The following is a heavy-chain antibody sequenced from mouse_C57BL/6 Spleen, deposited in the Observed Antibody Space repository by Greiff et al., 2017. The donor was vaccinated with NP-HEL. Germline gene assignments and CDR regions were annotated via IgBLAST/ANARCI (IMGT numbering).Heavy chain of an antibody. Sequence: VQLQESGAELVRPGASVTLSCKASGYTFTDYEMHWVKQTPVHGLEWIGAIDPETGGTAYNQKFKGKAILTADKSSSTAYMELRSLTSEDSAVYYCTRLFGYLYYLDYWGQGTTLTVSS. V-gene: IGHV1-15*01. CDR3: TRLFGYLYYLDY. CDR2: IDPETGGT. CDR1: GYTFTDYE. J-gene: IGHJ2*01. D-gene: IGHD2-3*01.